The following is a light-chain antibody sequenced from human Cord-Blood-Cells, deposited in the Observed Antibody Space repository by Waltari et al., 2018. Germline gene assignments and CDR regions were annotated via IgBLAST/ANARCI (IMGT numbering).Light chain of an antibody. CDR1: SSNIGAGYD. J-gene: IGLJ3*02. V-gene: IGLV1-40*01. CDR3: QSYDSSLSGSV. CDR2: GTS. Sequence: QSVLTQPPSVSGAPGQRVTISCTGSSSNIGAGYDVHWYQQLPGTAPKLLIYGTSKRPSGVPYRFSVSKSGTSASLAITGLQAEDEADYYCQSYDSSLSGSVFGGGTKLTVL.